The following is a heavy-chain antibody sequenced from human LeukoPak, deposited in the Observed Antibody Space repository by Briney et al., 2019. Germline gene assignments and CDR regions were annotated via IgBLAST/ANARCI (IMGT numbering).Heavy chain of an antibody. CDR1: GGTFSSYA. V-gene: IGHV1-69*05. CDR3: TRGGRGVQPSAPYFSWFDP. Sequence: ASVTVSCKASGGTFSSYAISWVRQAPGQGLEWMGGIIPIFGTANYAQKFQGRVTITTDESTSTAYMELSSLRSDDTAVYYCTRGGRGVQPSAPYFSWFDPWGQGTLVTVSS. D-gene: IGHD2-2*01. J-gene: IGHJ5*02. CDR2: IIPIFGTA.